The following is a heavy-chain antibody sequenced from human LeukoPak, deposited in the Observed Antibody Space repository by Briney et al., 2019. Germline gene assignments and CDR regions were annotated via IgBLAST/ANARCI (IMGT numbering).Heavy chain of an antibody. J-gene: IGHJ4*02. V-gene: IGHV4-34*01. CDR3: VRDDSSGYYYFDY. D-gene: IGHD3-22*01. CDR2: INHSGST. Sequence: SETLSLTCAVYGGSFSSYYWSWIRQPPGKGLEWIGEINHSGSTNYNPSLKSRVTISVDTSKNQFSLKLSSVTAADTAVYYCVRDDSSGYYYFDYWGQGTLVTVSS. CDR1: GGSFSSYY.